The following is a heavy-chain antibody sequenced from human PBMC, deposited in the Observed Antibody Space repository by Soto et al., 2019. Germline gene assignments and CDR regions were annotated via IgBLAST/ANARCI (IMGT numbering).Heavy chain of an antibody. CDR1: GFTFSSYA. J-gene: IGHJ6*02. CDR2: ISGSGGST. CDR3: ANARLYGMDV. Sequence: EVQLLESGGGLVQPGGSLRLSCAASGFTFSSYAMSWVRQAPGKGLEWVSAISGSGGSTYYADSVKGRFTISRDNSKSTLYLQMNSLRAEDTAVYYGANARLYGMDVWGQGTTVTVSS. V-gene: IGHV3-23*01.